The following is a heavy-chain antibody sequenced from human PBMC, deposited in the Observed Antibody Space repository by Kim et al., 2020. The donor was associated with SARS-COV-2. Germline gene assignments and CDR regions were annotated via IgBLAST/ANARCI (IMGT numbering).Heavy chain of an antibody. Sequence: GGSLRLSCAASGFTFSSYAMSWVRQAPGKGLEWVSAISGSGGSTYYADSVKGRFTISRDNSKNTLYLQMNSLRAEDTAVYYCAKDEFRGYSYGVFDYWGQGTLVTVSS. CDR2: ISGSGGST. CDR3: AKDEFRGYSYGVFDY. V-gene: IGHV3-23*01. CDR1: GFTFSSYA. D-gene: IGHD5-18*01. J-gene: IGHJ4*02.